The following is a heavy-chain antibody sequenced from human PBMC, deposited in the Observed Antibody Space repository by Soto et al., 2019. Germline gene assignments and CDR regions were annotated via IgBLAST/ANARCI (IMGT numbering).Heavy chain of an antibody. V-gene: IGHV3-30*18. CDR3: AKDRRIQLWLLGGNWFDP. J-gene: IGHJ5*02. CDR2: ISYDGSNK. D-gene: IGHD5-18*01. Sequence: GGSLRLSCAASGFTFSSYGMHWVRQAPGKGLEWVAVISYDGSNKYYADSVKGRFTISRDDSKNTLYLQMNSLRAEDTAVYYCAKDRRIQLWLLGGNWFDPWGQGTLVTVSS. CDR1: GFTFSSYG.